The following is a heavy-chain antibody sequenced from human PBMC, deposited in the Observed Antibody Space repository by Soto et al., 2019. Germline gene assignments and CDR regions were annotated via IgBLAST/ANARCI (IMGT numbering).Heavy chain of an antibody. D-gene: IGHD6-13*01. CDR1: SGSISSSNW. CDR2: IYHSGST. J-gene: IGHJ6*03. Sequence: SETLSLTCAVSSGSISSSNWWSWVRQPPGKGLEWIGEIYHSGSTNYNPSLKSRVTISVDKSKNQFSLKLSSVTAADTAVYYCASTYTGIEGFYYYYYMDVWGKGTTVTVSS. CDR3: ASTYTGIEGFYYYYYMDV. V-gene: IGHV4-4*02.